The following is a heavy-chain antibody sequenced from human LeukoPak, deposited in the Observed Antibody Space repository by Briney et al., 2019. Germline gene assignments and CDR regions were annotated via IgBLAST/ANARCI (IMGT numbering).Heavy chain of an antibody. CDR2: IDWDDDK. Sequence: ESLPAPLKPTQNLTLTCTFSGLSLSSTGLCVTWIRQPPGKALVWLALIDWDDDKFYSTSLGTRLTISKHTSRNQVVLAMTNMDPVDTATYYCARQRGYSSGRGVDYWGQGTLVTVSS. CDR1: GLSLSSTGLC. V-gene: IGHV2-70*13. J-gene: IGHJ4*02. CDR3: ARQRGYSSGRGVDY. D-gene: IGHD6-19*01.